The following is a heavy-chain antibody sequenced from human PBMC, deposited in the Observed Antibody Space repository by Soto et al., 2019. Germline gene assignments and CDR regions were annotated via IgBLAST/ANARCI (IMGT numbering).Heavy chain of an antibody. CDR1: GGSISSGGYY. V-gene: IGHV4-31*02. CDR2: IYYSGST. D-gene: IGHD6-13*01. J-gene: IGHJ4*02. CDR3: ARDSSSWALDY. Sequence: SETLSLTCTVSGGSISSGGYYWSWIRQHPGKGLEWIGYIYYSGSTYYNPSLKSRVTISVDTSKNQFSLKLSSVTAADTAVYYCARDSSSWALDYWGQGTLVTVSS.